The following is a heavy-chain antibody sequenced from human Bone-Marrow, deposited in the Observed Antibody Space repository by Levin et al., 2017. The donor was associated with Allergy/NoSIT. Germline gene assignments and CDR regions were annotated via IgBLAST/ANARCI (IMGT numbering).Heavy chain of an antibody. V-gene: IGHV3-11*01. J-gene: IGHJ6*03. CDR1: GFLFSDYY. CDR3: ARLLAHPTGNGLSALASYIYMDV. CDR2: ISGTSSVI. D-gene: IGHD1-1*01. Sequence: LSLTCAASGFLFSDYYMSWIRQSPGKGLEWISYISGTSSVISYADSVKGRFTMSRGNAKNSLYLQMNSLRADDTAVYYCARLLAHPTGNGLSALASYIYMDVGGKGTTVAVSS.